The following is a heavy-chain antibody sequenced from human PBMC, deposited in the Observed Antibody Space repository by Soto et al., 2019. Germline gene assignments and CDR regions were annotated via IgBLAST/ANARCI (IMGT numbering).Heavy chain of an antibody. CDR2: INPNSGGT. D-gene: IGHD2-15*01. V-gene: IGHV1-2*04. CDR3: ARCPTAVAVKDNWFDP. J-gene: IGHJ5*02. Sequence: GASVKVSCTVSGYPFTGYYMHWLRQAPEQGLEWMGWINPNSGGTNYAQKFQGWVTMTRDTSISTAYMELSSLRSDDTAVYYCARCPTAVAVKDNWFDPWGQGTLVTVSS. CDR1: GYPFTGYY.